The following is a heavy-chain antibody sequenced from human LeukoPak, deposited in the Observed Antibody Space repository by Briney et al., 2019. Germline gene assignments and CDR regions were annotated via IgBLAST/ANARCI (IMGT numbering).Heavy chain of an antibody. J-gene: IGHJ4*02. CDR2: IIPIFGTA. D-gene: IGHD6-13*01. Sequence: GASVKVSCKASGGTFSSYAISWVRQAPGQGLEWMGRIIPIFGTANYAQKFQGRVTITADKSTSTAYMELSSLRSEGTAVYYCARDRAAAGLYYFDYWGQGTLVTVSS. V-gene: IGHV1-69*06. CDR1: GGTFSSYA. CDR3: ARDRAAAGLYYFDY.